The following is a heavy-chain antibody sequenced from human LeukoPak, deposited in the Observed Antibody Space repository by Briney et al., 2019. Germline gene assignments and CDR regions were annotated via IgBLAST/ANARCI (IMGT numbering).Heavy chain of an antibody. Sequence: GGSLRLSCAASGFTFSSYGMHWVRQAPGKGLEWVAFIRYDGSNKYYADSVKGRFTISRDNSKNTLYLQMNSLRAEDTAVYYCAKGALGYCSGGSCYSGWFDPWGQGTLVTVSS. D-gene: IGHD2-15*01. CDR3: AKGALGYCSGGSCYSGWFDP. CDR1: GFTFSSYG. J-gene: IGHJ5*02. V-gene: IGHV3-30*02. CDR2: IRYDGSNK.